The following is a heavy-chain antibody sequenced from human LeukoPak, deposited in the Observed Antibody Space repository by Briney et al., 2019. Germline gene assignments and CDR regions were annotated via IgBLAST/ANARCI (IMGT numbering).Heavy chain of an antibody. V-gene: IGHV4-34*01. CDR2: INHSGST. CDR3: ARDSDILTGPNWFDP. CDR1: GGSFSGYY. D-gene: IGHD3-9*01. Sequence: SETLSLTCAVYGGSFSGYYWSWIRQPPGKGLEWIGEINHSGSTNYNPSLKSRVTMSVDTSKNQFSLKLSSVTAADTAVYYCARDSDILTGPNWFDPWGQGTLVTVSS. J-gene: IGHJ5*02.